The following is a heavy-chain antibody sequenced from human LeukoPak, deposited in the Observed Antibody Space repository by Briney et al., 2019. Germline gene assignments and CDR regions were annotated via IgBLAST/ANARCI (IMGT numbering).Heavy chain of an antibody. J-gene: IGHJ4*02. Sequence: SVKVSCKASGGTFSSYAIRWVRQAPGQGLEWMGGIFPIFGTANYAQKFQGRVTTTTDESTSTAYMELSSLRSEDTAVYYCARVRPADYYDSSGYYGHFDYWGQGTLVTVSS. CDR1: GGTFSSYA. CDR3: ARVRPADYYDSSGYYGHFDY. V-gene: IGHV1-69*05. CDR2: IFPIFGTA. D-gene: IGHD3-22*01.